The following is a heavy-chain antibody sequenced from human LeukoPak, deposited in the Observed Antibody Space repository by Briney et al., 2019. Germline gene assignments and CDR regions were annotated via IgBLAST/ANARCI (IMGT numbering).Heavy chain of an antibody. CDR1: GFTFSTYW. V-gene: IGHV3-74*01. Sequence: GGSLRFSCAASGFTFSTYWMHWVRQAPGKGLVWVSRINGEGRSTSHADSVKGRFTISRDNAKNTLYLQMNSLRAEDTAVYYCAREANSGYSSGDDAFDIWGQGTMVTVPS. D-gene: IGHD6-19*01. CDR3: AREANSGYSSGDDAFDI. J-gene: IGHJ3*02. CDR2: INGEGRST.